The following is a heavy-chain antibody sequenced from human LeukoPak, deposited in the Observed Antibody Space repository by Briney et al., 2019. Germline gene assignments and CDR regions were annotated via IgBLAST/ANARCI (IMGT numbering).Heavy chain of an antibody. CDR1: GGSISSSSYY. CDR2: IYYSGST. Sequence: PSETLSLTCTVSGGSISSSSYYWGWIRQPPGKGLEWIGSIYYSGSTYYNPSLKSRVTISVDTSKNQFSLKLSSVTAADTAVYYCARHPDGYWGQGTLVTVSS. CDR3: ARHPDGY. J-gene: IGHJ4*02. V-gene: IGHV4-39*01.